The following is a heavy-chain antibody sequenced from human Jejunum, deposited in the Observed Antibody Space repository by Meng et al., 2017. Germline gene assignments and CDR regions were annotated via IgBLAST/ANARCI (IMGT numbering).Heavy chain of an antibody. V-gene: IGHV4-4*07. Sequence: SETLSLTCTVSVGSISSYYWSWIRQPAGKGLEWIGRIYTSGSTNYNPSLKSRVTMSVDTSKNQFSLKLSSVTAADTAVYYCARGRGIAVAGIFDYWGQGTLVTVSS. CDR2: IYTSGST. D-gene: IGHD6-19*01. CDR1: VGSISSYY. J-gene: IGHJ4*02. CDR3: ARGRGIAVAGIFDY.